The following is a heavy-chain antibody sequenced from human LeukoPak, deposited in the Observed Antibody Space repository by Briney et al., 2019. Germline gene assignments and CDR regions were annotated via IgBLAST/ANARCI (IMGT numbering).Heavy chain of an antibody. Sequence: GGSLRLSCVASGFTFSSYALSWVRQAPGKGLDCVSVISGSDGYTCYADSVKGRFTISRDNSKNTLYLQMNSLRAEDTAVYYCAKSDRYFDWLLPNDYWGQGTLVTVSS. D-gene: IGHD3-9*01. CDR1: GFTFSSYA. CDR2: ISGSDGYT. J-gene: IGHJ4*02. V-gene: IGHV3-23*01. CDR3: AKSDRYFDWLLPNDY.